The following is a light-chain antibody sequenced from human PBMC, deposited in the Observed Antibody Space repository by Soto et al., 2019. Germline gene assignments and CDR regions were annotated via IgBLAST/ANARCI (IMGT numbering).Light chain of an antibody. Sequence: QSVLTQPPSASGTPGQRVTISCSVSSSNIGSSTVNWYQHLPGTAPKLLIYSNNQRPSGVPDRFSGSKSGTSASLAISGLQSEDEADYYCASWDDSLNGDVVFGGGTQLTVL. V-gene: IGLV1-44*01. CDR1: SSNIGSST. J-gene: IGLJ2*01. CDR3: ASWDDSLNGDVV. CDR2: SNN.